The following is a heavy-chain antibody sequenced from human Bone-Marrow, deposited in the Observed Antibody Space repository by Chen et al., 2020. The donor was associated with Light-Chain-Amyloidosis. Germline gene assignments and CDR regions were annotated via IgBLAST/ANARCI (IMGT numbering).Heavy chain of an antibody. CDR3: VRDVMSTTGHRWFES. CDR2: VYNSGST. V-gene: IGHV4-61*02. D-gene: IGHD1-26*01. CDR1: GDSLFNDKYY. Sequence: QVQLQESGPGLVKPSQTLSLTCTVSGDSLFNDKYYWHWIRQPAGKGLEWIGRVYNSGSTRYNPSLKSRITISVNTAKNQFSLNLTSVTATDTAVYYCVRDVMSTTGHRWFESWGQGTVVTVS. J-gene: IGHJ5*01.